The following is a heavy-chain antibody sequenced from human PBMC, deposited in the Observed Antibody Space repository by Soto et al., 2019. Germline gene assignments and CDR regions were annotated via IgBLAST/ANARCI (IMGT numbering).Heavy chain of an antibody. CDR3: ARDRVYGMDV. D-gene: IGHD3-10*01. CDR1: GFIFSTYS. CDR2: ISSSNSHI. J-gene: IGHJ6*02. V-gene: IGHV3-21*01. Sequence: PGGSLRLSCAASGFIFSTYSMNWVRQAPGKGLEWVSSISSSNSHIYYADSVKGRFTISRDNAKNSLYLQMNSLTAEDTAVYYCARDRVYGMDVWGHGTTVTVFS.